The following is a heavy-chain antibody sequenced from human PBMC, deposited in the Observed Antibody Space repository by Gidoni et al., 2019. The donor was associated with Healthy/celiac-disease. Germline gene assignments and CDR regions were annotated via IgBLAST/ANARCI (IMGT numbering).Heavy chain of an antibody. CDR1: GFTFSSYW. CDR3: ARYYDFWSGYYLGFDY. V-gene: IGHV3-74*01. J-gene: IGHJ4*02. CDR2: INSDGSST. D-gene: IGHD3-3*01. Sequence: EVQLVESGGGLVQPGGSLRLSCAASGFTFSSYWMHWVRQAPGKGLVWVSRINSDGSSTSYADSVKGRFTISRDNAKNTLYLQMNSLRAEDTAVYYCARYYDFWSGYYLGFDYWGQGTLVTVSS.